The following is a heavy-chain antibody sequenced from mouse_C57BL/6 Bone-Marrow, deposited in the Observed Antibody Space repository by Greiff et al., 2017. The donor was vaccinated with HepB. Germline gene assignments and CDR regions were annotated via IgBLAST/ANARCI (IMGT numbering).Heavy chain of an antibody. CDR1: GYTFTSYW. CDR2: IDPSDSYN. D-gene: IGHD1-1*01. J-gene: IGHJ1*03. V-gene: IGHV1-69*01. CDR3: ARGASSYEYFDV. Sequence: QVQLQQPGAELVMPGASVKLSCTASGYTFTSYWMHWVKQRPGQGLEWIGEIDPSDSYNNYNQKFKGKSTLTVDKSSSTAYMQLSSLTSEDSAVYYCARGASSYEYFDVWGTGTTVTVSS.